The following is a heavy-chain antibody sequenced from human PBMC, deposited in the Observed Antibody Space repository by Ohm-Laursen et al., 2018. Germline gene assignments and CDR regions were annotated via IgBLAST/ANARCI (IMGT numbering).Heavy chain of an antibody. V-gene: IGHV3-11*01. D-gene: IGHD2-21*02. J-gene: IGHJ4*02. CDR3: AKSVTGARYFFDF. Sequence: SLRLSCTASGFTFSNYWMHWVRQAPGKGLEWLSYISSSGNTIYYADSVKGRFTISRDNAKNSLSLQMSSLRGEDTALYYCAKSVTGARYFFDFWGQGTLVTVSS. CDR1: GFTFSNYW. CDR2: ISSSGNTI.